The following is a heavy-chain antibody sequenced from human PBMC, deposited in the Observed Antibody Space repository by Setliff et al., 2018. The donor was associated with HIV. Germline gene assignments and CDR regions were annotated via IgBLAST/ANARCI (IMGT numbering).Heavy chain of an antibody. J-gene: IGHJ4*02. CDR1: GGSISSGGYY. Sequence: SETLSLTCNVSGGSISSGGYYWSWIRQPAGKGLEWIGHIYTSGSTDYNPSLKSRVTMSVDTSNSHFSLKLASVTAADTAVYYCARHYYTDPFDYWGQGTLVTVSS. D-gene: IGHD3-22*01. CDR3: ARHYYTDPFDY. CDR2: IYTSGST. V-gene: IGHV4-61*09.